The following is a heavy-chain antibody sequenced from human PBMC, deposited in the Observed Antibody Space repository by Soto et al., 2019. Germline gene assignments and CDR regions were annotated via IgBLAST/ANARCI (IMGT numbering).Heavy chain of an antibody. V-gene: IGHV4-34*01. CDR2: INHSESV. CDR1: GGSFHGYY. D-gene: IGHD3-16*01. Sequence: PSETLSLTCAVYGGSFHGYYWSWIRQPPGKGLEWIAEINHSESVNFNPTFKSRVSISLYTSKNQMSLQLSSVSAAATAAYYCAKGTQAGYYDMRSFYSSVPWGQGTLVTVS. CDR3: AKGTQAGYYDMRSFYSSVP. J-gene: IGHJ5*02.